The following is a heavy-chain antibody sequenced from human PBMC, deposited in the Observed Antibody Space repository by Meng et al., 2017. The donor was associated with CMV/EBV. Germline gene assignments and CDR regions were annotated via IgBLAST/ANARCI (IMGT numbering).Heavy chain of an antibody. J-gene: IGHJ4*02. CDR2: IYYSGST. CDR3: ARVGRTSCYDY. V-gene: IGHV4-30-4*08. Sequence: QVQLPESGPGLVKPSQTLYLTCTVSGGSNSSGDYYWSWIRQPPGKGLEWIGYIYYSGSTYYNPSLKSRVTISVDTSKNQFSLKLSSVTAADTAVYYCARVGRTSCYDYWGQGTLVTVSS. CDR1: GGSNSSGDYY. D-gene: IGHD2-2*01.